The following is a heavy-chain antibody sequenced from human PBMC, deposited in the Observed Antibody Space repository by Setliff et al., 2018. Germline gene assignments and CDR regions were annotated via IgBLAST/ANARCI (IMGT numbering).Heavy chain of an antibody. CDR3: AKDSGYDSSTSFDY. J-gene: IGHJ4*02. Sequence: GGSLRLSCTASGFTFGDYAMSWVRQAPGKGLEWVSAISGSGGSTYYADSVKGRFTISRDNSKNTLYLQMNSLRAEDTAVYYCAKDSGYDSSTSFDYWGQGTLVTVSS. D-gene: IGHD5-12*01. CDR1: GFTFGDYA. V-gene: IGHV3-23*01. CDR2: ISGSGGST.